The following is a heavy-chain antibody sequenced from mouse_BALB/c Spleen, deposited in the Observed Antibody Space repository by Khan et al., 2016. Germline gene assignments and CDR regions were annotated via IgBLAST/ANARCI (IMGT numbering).Heavy chain of an antibody. CDR3: ASSWEGWYFDV. J-gene: IGHJ1*01. Sequence: EVQLQESGPGLVKPSQSLSLSCSVTGYSITSGYYWNWIRQFPGNKLEWMGYISYDGSNNYKPSLKNRISITRDTSKNQFFLKLNSRTTEDTATYYCASSWEGWYFDVWGAGTTVTGSS. D-gene: IGHD4-1*01. V-gene: IGHV3-6*02. CDR1: GYSITSGYY. CDR2: ISYDGSN.